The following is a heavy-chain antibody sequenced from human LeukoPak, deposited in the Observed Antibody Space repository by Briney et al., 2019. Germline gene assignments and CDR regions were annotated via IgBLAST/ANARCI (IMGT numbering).Heavy chain of an antibody. D-gene: IGHD6-19*01. V-gene: IGHV4-4*07. CDR2: IYTSGST. Sequence: SETLSLTCTVSGGPISSYYWSWIRQPAGKGLEWIGRIYTSGSTNYNPSLKSRVTISVDTSRNQFLLNLNSVTAADTAVYYCARGAGWYDYWGQGTLVTVSS. J-gene: IGHJ4*02. CDR1: GGPISSYY. CDR3: ARGAGWYDY.